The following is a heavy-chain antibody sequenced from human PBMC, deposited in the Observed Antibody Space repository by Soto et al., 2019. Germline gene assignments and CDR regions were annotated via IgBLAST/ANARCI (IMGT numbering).Heavy chain of an antibody. J-gene: IGHJ5*02. Sequence: GASVKVSCKASGYTFTSYYMHWVRQAPGQGLQWMGIINPSGGSTSYAQKFQGRVTMTRDTSTSTVYMELSSLRSEDTAVYYCAGGLGGYSYGEPNWFDPWGQGTLVTVSS. CDR2: INPSGGST. CDR1: GYTFTSYY. V-gene: IGHV1-46*01. CDR3: AGGLGGYSYGEPNWFDP. D-gene: IGHD5-18*01.